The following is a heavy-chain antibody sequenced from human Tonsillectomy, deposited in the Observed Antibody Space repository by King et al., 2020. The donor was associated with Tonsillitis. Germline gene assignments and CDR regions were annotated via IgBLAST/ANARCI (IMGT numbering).Heavy chain of an antibody. CDR2: ISASGST. D-gene: IGHD3-9*01. Sequence: VQLQESGPGLVKPSQTLSLTCTVSGGSINSGSYYWSWIRQPAGTGLEWIGRISASGSTNYNPSLKSRVTMSVDTSKNQFSLNLSSVTAADTGVYYCAREGSRSTGYPATFHEGYYYYYMDVWGKGTTVTVSS. J-gene: IGHJ6*03. CDR3: AREGSRSTGYPATFHEGYYYYYMDV. CDR1: GGSINSGSYY. V-gene: IGHV4-61*02.